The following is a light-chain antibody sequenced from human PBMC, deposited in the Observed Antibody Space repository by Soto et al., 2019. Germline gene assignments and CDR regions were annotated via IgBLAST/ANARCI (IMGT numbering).Light chain of an antibody. CDR3: QSYDSSLSGSI. CDR2: GNS. CDR1: SSNIGAGYD. J-gene: IGLJ2*01. Sequence: QSVLTQPPSVSGAPGQRVTISCTGSSSNIGAGYDVHWYQQLPGTAPKLLIYGNSNRPSGVPDRFSGSKSGTPASLAITGLQAEDEADYYYQSYDSSLSGSIFGGGTKVTVL. V-gene: IGLV1-40*01.